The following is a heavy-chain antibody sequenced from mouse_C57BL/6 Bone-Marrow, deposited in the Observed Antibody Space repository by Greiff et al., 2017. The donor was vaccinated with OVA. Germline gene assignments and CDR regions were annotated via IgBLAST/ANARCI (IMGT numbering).Heavy chain of an antibody. V-gene: IGHV1-22*01. CDR3: ARGDSNYVRSYDAMDY. Sequence: VQLQQSGPELVKPGASVKMSCKASGYTFTDYNMHWVKQSNGKSLEWIGYINPNNGGTSYNQKFKGKATLTVNKYSRTAYMEHRSLTSEDSAVYYCARGDSNYVRSYDAMDYWGQGTSVTVSS. CDR1: GYTFTDYN. CDR2: INPNNGGT. J-gene: IGHJ4*01. D-gene: IGHD2-5*01.